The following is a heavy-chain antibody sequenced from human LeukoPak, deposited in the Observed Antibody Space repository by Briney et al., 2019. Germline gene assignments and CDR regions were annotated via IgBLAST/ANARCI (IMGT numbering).Heavy chain of an antibody. J-gene: IGHJ5*02. CDR3: ARGTAAAAWFDP. CDR2: ISSSSSYT. D-gene: IGHD6-13*01. Sequence: GGSLRLSCAASGFTFSNYYMSWIRQAPGEGLEWVSYISSSSSYTNYADSVKGRFTISRDNAKNSLSLQMNSLRAEDTAVYYCARGTAAAAWFDPWGQGTLVTVSS. V-gene: IGHV3-11*06. CDR1: GFTFSNYY.